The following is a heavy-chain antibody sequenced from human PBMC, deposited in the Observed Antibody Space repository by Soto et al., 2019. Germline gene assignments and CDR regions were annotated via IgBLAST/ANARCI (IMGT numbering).Heavy chain of an antibody. V-gene: IGHV3-30-3*01. J-gene: IGHJ6*02. CDR1: GFTFSSYA. D-gene: IGHD6-6*01. Sequence: QVQLVESGGGVVQPGRSLRLSCAASGFTFSSYAMHWVRQAPGKGLEWVAVISYDGSNKYYADSVKGRFTISRDNSKNTLYLQMNSLRAEATAVYYCARDEFEYTRYGMDVWGQGTTVTVSS. CDR2: ISYDGSNK. CDR3: ARDEFEYTRYGMDV.